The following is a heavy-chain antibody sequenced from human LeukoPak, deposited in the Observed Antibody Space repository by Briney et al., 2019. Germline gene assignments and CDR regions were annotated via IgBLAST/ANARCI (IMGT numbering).Heavy chain of an antibody. Sequence: GESLRLSCTASGFTFSNFWMGWVRQAPGKGLEWVANIKQDETEKFYLGSVKGRFTISRDNAKNSLYLQMNSLRVEDTAVYYCARGGSRQYNFWGQGTLVTVSS. V-gene: IGHV3-7*01. D-gene: IGHD5-18*01. CDR1: GFTFSNFW. CDR3: ARGGSRQYNF. J-gene: IGHJ4*02. CDR2: IKQDETEK.